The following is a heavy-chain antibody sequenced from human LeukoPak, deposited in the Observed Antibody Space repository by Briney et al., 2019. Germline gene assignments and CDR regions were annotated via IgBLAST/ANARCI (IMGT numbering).Heavy chain of an antibody. V-gene: IGHV3-30*18. CDR1: GFTFSSYG. CDR2: ISYDGSNK. J-gene: IGHJ6*02. CDR3: AKEHYGVDV. Sequence: GGSLRLSCAASGFTFSSYGMHWVRQAPGKGLEWVAVISYDGSNKYYADSVKGRFTISRDNSKNTLYLQMNSLRAEDTAVYYCAKEHYGVDVWGQGTTVTVSS.